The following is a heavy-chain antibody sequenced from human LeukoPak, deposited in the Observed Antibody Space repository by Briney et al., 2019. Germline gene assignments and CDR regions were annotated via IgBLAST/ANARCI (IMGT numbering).Heavy chain of an antibody. CDR3: AKDESLDLGITMIVVVTLFDY. CDR2: ISGSGGST. D-gene: IGHD3-22*01. CDR1: GFTLSSYA. Sequence: PGGSLRLSCAASGFTLSSYAMSWVRQAPGKGLEWVSAISGSGGSTYYADSVKGRFTISRDNSKNTLYLQMNSLRAEDTAVYYCAKDESLDLGITMIVVVTLFDYWGQGTLVTVSS. J-gene: IGHJ4*02. V-gene: IGHV3-23*01.